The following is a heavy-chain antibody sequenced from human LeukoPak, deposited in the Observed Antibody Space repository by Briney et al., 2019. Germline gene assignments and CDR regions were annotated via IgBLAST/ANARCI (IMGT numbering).Heavy chain of an antibody. CDR1: GGTFSSYA. V-gene: IGHV1-69*06. Sequence: GASVKVSCKASGGTFSSYAISWVRQAPGQGLEWMGGIIPIFGTANYAQKFQGRVTITADKSTSTAYMELSSLRSEDTAVYYCARVNGDSWGFDYWGQGTLVTVSS. J-gene: IGHJ4*02. D-gene: IGHD2-15*01. CDR3: ARVNGDSWGFDY. CDR2: IIPIFGTA.